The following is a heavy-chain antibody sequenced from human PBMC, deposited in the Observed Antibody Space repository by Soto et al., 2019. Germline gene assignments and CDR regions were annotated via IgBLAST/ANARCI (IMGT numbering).Heavy chain of an antibody. Sequence: GWALRLSGVASGVTCIRYGMHWVRQAAGKGLERVAVIWNDGSKQVYDDSVKGRFTISRDNSKNTLYLEMDSLRDEDTSVYYCARDDDYEANAIDLWGQGTLVTVSS. J-gene: IGHJ5*02. CDR1: GVTCIRYG. CDR2: IWNDGSKQ. CDR3: ARDDDYEANAIDL. V-gene: IGHV3-33*01. D-gene: IGHD4-17*01.